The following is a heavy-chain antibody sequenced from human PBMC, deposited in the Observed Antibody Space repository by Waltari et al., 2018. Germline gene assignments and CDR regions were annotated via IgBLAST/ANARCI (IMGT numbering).Heavy chain of an antibody. CDR3: ARDLDYYDSSGFLHNWFDP. D-gene: IGHD3-22*01. V-gene: IGHV4-4*07. J-gene: IGHJ5*02. CDR1: YY. Sequence: YYWSWIRQPAGKGLEWIGRIYTSGSTNYNPSLKSRVTMSVDTSKNQFSLKLSSVTAADTAVYYCARDLDYYDSSGFLHNWFDPWGQGTLVTVSS. CDR2: IYTSGST.